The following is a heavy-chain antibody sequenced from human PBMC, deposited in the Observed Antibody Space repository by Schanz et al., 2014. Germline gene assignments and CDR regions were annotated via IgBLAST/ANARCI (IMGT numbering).Heavy chain of an antibody. Sequence: EVQLLESGGGLVQPGGSLRLSCATSGFSVGNKYMNWVRQAPGKGLEWVSAISGRDGSTYYADSVRGRFTISRDNAKNTLYLQMNTLRAEDTAVYYCARKMKLGVYGGKGHDSLDIWGRGTMVTVSS. J-gene: IGHJ3*02. CDR1: GFSVGNKY. V-gene: IGHV3-23*01. D-gene: IGHD4-17*01. CDR3: ARKMKLGVYGGKGHDSLDI. CDR2: ISGRDGST.